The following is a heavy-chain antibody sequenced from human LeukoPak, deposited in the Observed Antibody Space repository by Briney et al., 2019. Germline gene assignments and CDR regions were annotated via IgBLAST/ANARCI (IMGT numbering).Heavy chain of an antibody. CDR3: ARSRIAAAHPVG. D-gene: IGHD6-13*01. CDR2: ISYDGSNK. CDR1: GFTFSSYA. V-gene: IGHV3-30-3*01. Sequence: GRSLRLSCAASGFTFSSYAMHWVRQAPGKGLEWVAVISYDGSNKYYADSVKGRFTISRDNSKNTLYLRMNSLRAEDTAVYYCARSRIAAAHPVGWGQGTLVTVSS. J-gene: IGHJ4*02.